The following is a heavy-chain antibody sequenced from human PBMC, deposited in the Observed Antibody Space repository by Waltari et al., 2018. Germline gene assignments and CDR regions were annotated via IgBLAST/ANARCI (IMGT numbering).Heavy chain of an antibody. CDR3: ARHWKRNGYRFDP. J-gene: IGHJ5*02. D-gene: IGHD5-12*01. Sequence: QLQLQESGPGLVKPSGTLSLPCSVSGCSISSSRYYWGWIRQSPGKGLEWIGSIYYSGRIYYNPTLQSRVTISGDTSKNQFSLNLSSVTAADTAVYYCARHWKRNGYRFDPWGQGTRVTVSS. CDR2: IYYSGRI. CDR1: GCSISSSRYY. V-gene: IGHV4-39*01.